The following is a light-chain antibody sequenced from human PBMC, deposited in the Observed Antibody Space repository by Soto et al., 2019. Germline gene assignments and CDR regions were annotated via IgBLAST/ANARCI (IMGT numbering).Light chain of an antibody. V-gene: IGKV1-5*03. CDR1: QNINTW. CDR2: KAS. J-gene: IGKJ4*01. CDR3: QQYEAYPLT. Sequence: DIQMTQSPSTLSASVGDRVTITCRASQNINTWLAWYQQKPGKAPYLLIYKASNLQSGVPSRFSGSAAGTEFTLTISSLQPDDMATYYCQQYEAYPLTYGGGTQVEI.